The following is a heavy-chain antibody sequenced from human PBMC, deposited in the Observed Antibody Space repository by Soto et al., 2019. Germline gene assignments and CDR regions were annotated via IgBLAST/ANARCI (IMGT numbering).Heavy chain of an antibody. D-gene: IGHD6-13*01. Sequence: GGSLRLSCAASRFTFSSYWMSWVRQAPGKGLEWVANIKQDGSEKYYVDSVKGRFTISRDNAKNSLYLQMNSLRAEDTAVYYCARERKGSSWYYFDYWGQGTLVTVSS. J-gene: IGHJ4*02. CDR3: ARERKGSSWYYFDY. CDR2: IKQDGSEK. V-gene: IGHV3-7*01. CDR1: RFTFSSYW.